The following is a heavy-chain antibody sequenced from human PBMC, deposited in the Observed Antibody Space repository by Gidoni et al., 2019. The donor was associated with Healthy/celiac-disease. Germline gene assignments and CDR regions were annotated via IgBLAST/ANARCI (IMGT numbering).Heavy chain of an antibody. J-gene: IGHJ4*02. CDR1: GGSISSSNW. V-gene: IGHV4-4*02. Sequence: QVQLQESGPGLVKPSGTLSLTCAVSGGSISSSNWWSWVRQPPGKGLEWIGEIYHSGSTNYNPSLKNRVTISVDKSKNQFSLKLSSVTAADTAVYYCARDPPSVAGQGATFDYWGQGTLVTVSS. CDR2: IYHSGST. CDR3: ARDPPSVAGQGATFDY. D-gene: IGHD6-19*01.